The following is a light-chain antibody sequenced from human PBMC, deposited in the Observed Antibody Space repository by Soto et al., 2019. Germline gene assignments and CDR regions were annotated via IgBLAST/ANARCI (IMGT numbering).Light chain of an antibody. Sequence: DIQMTQSPSTLSASVGDRVTITCLASQTIDSWLAWYQQRPGKAPKLLIYGASTLQSGVPSRFSGSGSGTDFTLTISSLQPEDFATYYCQQLNKYPSTFGGGTKVDIK. CDR1: QTIDSW. J-gene: IGKJ4*01. CDR2: GAS. CDR3: QQLNKYPST. V-gene: IGKV1-5*01.